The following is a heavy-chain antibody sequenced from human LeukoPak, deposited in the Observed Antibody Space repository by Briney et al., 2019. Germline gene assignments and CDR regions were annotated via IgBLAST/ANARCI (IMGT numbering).Heavy chain of an antibody. Sequence: ASVKVSCKVSGYTLTELSMHWVRQAPGKGLEWMGSFDPKDGETIYAQKFRGRVTMTRDMSTSTVYMELSSLRSEDTAVYYCASGIAAADTGYWGQGTLVTVSS. J-gene: IGHJ4*02. CDR3: ASGIAAADTGY. CDR1: GYTLTELS. V-gene: IGHV1-24*01. CDR2: FDPKDGET. D-gene: IGHD6-13*01.